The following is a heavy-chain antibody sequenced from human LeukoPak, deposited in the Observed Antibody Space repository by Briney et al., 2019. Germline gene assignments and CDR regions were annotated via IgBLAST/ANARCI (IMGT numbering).Heavy chain of an antibody. CDR3: ASYGSGSYNFDH. J-gene: IGHJ4*02. CDR2: IYYTGST. V-gene: IGHV4-59*01. CDR1: GGSISSYY. D-gene: IGHD3-10*01. Sequence: SETLSLSCTVSGGSISSYYWSWIRQPPGKGLEWIAYIYYTGSTNYNPSLKSRVTISVDMSKNQFSLKLSSVTPADTAVYYCASYGSGSYNFDHWGRGTLVTVSS.